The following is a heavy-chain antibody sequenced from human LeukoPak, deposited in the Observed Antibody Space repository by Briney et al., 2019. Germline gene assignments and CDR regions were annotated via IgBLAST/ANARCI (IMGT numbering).Heavy chain of an antibody. V-gene: IGHV3-23*01. J-gene: IGHJ4*02. Sequence: GGSLRLSCAASGFTFSSYGMSWVRQAPGKWREWVSAISVSGGSTYYADSVKGRFTTSRDNSKNTLYLQMNSLRAEDTAVYYCAKDRGESSGYYFDYWGQGTLVTVSS. CDR1: GFTFSSYG. D-gene: IGHD3-22*01. CDR3: AKDRGESSGYYFDY. CDR2: ISVSGGST.